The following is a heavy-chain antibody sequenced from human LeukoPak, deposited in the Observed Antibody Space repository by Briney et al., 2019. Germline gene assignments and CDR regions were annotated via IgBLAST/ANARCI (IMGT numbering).Heavy chain of an antibody. CDR3: ARDGGALHGSYHDY. CDR1: GYTCTSYD. Sequence: AASVMISCKASGYTCTSYDMHWVRQAPGQGLEWMGIINPSGGSTSYAQKFQGRVTMTRDTSTSTVYMELSSLRSEDTAVYYCARDGGALHGSYHDYWGQGTLVTVSS. J-gene: IGHJ4*02. D-gene: IGHD1-26*01. V-gene: IGHV1-46*01. CDR2: INPSGGST.